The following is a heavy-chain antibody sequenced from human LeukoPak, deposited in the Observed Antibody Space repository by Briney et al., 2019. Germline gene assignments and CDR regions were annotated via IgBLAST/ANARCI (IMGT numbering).Heavy chain of an antibody. CDR1: GGSISSYY. D-gene: IGHD5-18*01. V-gene: IGHV4-4*07. Sequence: SETLSLTCAVSGGSISSYYWSWFRQPAGKGLEWIGRIYITGSTNYNPSLKSRVTMSVDTSKNQFSLRLSSVTAADTAVYYCAGNVDTAMVTFDSWGQGTLVTVSS. J-gene: IGHJ4*02. CDR3: AGNVDTAMVTFDS. CDR2: IYITGST.